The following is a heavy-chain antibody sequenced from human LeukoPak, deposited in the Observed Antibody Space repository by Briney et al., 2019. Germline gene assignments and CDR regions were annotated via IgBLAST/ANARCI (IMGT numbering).Heavy chain of an antibody. V-gene: IGHV3-30-3*01. Sequence: GGSLRLSCAASGFTFSSYAMHWVRQAPGKGLEWVAVVSYDGSNKYYADSVKGRFTISRDNSKNMLYLQMNSLRAEDTAVYYCARKSYLERPRAFDIWGQGTMVTVSS. CDR2: VSYDGSNK. J-gene: IGHJ3*02. CDR1: GFTFSSYA. D-gene: IGHD1-1*01. CDR3: ARKSYLERPRAFDI.